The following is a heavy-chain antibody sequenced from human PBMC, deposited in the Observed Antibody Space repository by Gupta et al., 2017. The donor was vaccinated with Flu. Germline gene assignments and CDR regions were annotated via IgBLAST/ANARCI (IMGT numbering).Heavy chain of an antibody. J-gene: IGHJ4*02. V-gene: IGHV3-23*01. CDR1: GFTFSSYA. CDR3: AKGGRGVIPAAILDS. Sequence: EVQLLESGGGLVQPGGSLRLSCAASGFTFSSYAMTWVRQAPGKGLEWVSKISASGISTYVADSVKGRFTISRDNSKSTVYLQSNSLRAGDTAIYYCAKGGRGVIPAAILDSWGQGTLVTVSS. D-gene: IGHD2-2*01. CDR2: ISASGIST.